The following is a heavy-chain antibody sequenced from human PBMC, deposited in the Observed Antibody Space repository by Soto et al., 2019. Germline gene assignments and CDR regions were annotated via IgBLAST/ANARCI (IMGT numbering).Heavy chain of an antibody. V-gene: IGHV4-31*03. J-gene: IGHJ4*02. CDR2: IYYSGST. Sequence: QVQLQESGPGLVKPSQTLSLTCTVSGGSISSGGYYCSWIRQHPGKGLEWIGYIYYSGSTYYNPSLKCRCTKSVDTSKNQFSLKLSSVTAADTAVYYCAGYCSGGSCYSPNWGQGTLVTVSS. D-gene: IGHD2-15*01. CDR1: GGSISSGGYY. CDR3: AGYCSGGSCYSPN.